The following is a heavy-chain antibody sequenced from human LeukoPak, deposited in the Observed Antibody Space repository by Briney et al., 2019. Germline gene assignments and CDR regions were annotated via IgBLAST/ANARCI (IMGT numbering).Heavy chain of an antibody. V-gene: IGHV1-3*01. CDR1: GYTFTSYA. J-gene: IGHJ4*02. Sequence: ASVKVSCKASGYTFTSYAMHWVRQAPGQRLEWMGWINAGNGNTKYSQKFQGRVTITRDTSASTAYMELSSLRSEDTAVYYCARMGNDSPSGCFDYWGQGTLVTVSS. D-gene: IGHD3-22*01. CDR2: INAGNGNT. CDR3: ARMGNDSPSGCFDY.